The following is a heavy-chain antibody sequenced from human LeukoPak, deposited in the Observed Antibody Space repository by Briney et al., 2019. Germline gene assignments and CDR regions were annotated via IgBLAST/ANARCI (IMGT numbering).Heavy chain of an antibody. V-gene: IGHV3-23*01. D-gene: IGHD2-15*01. CDR2: ISGSGGST. J-gene: IGHJ5*02. Sequence: GGSLRLSCAASGFTFSSYAMSWVRQAPGKELEWVSAISGSGGSTYYADSVKGRFTISRDNSKNTLYLQMNSLRAEDTAVYYWAKGGVVVAARWFDPWGQGTLVTVSS. CDR3: AKGGVVVAARWFDP. CDR1: GFTFSSYA.